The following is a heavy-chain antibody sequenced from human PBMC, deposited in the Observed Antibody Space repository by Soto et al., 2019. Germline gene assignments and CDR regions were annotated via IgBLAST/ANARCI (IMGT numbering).Heavy chain of an antibody. V-gene: IGHV3-9*01. D-gene: IGHD2-21*02. CDR2: VSWNSGAK. CDR3: AKGVATAVPALDY. CDR1: GFTFSSYE. Sequence: GGSLRLSCAASGFTFSSYEMNWVRQRPGKGLEWVSSVSWNSGAKLYADSVKGRFAISRDSAKKSVYLQMNSLRPDDTAFYYCAKGVATAVPALDYWGQGTLVTVSS. J-gene: IGHJ4*02.